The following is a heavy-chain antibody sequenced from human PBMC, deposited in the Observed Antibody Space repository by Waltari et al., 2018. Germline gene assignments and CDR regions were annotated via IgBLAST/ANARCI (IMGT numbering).Heavy chain of an antibody. CDR2: ISYDGSQV. D-gene: IGHD6-19*01. J-gene: IGHJ6*03. CDR1: VSTFSRDS. Sequence: QVQLVESGGGVVQPGTSLHLSCAGAVSTFSRDSLHWVRQPPGKGLEWVALISYDGSQVYYTESVKGRFTISRDNSKNAVYLSMNSLRTEDTALYYCAKDRAVTGAGPHMDAWGKGTMVTVSS. V-gene: IGHV3-30*18. CDR3: AKDRAVTGAGPHMDA.